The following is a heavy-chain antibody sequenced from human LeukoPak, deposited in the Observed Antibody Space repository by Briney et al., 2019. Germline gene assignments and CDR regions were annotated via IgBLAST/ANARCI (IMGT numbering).Heavy chain of an antibody. CDR2: IYTTGMT. Sequence: SETLSLTCTVSTASINSYYWGWVRQPAGRGLEWIGRIYTTGMTQYDPSLQSRVTMSVDTSQKQFSLNLRSVTAADTAIYFCVRHGYTASHFFLDYWSREVLVTVSS. D-gene: IGHD5-18*01. J-gene: IGHJ4*02. V-gene: IGHV4-4*07. CDR1: TASINSYY. CDR3: VRHGYTASHFFLDY.